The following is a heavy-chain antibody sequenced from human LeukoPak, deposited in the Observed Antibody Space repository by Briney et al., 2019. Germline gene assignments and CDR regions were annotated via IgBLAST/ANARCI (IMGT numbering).Heavy chain of an antibody. Sequence: ASVKVSCKASGYTFTGYYMHWVRQAPGQGLEWMGWINPNSGGTNYAQKFQGRVTMTRDTSISTAYMELSRLRSDGTAVYYCARSPPHFGVGATEYFQHWDQGTLVTVSS. V-gene: IGHV1-2*02. CDR3: ARSPPHFGVGATEYFQH. J-gene: IGHJ1*01. D-gene: IGHD1-26*01. CDR2: INPNSGGT. CDR1: GYTFTGYY.